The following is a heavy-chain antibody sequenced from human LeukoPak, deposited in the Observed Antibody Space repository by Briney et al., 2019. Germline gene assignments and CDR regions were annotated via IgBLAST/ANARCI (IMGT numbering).Heavy chain of an antibody. D-gene: IGHD5-24*01. V-gene: IGHV1-2*06. Sequence: ASVKVSCKASGYTFTGYYMHGVRQAPGQGLEWMGRINPNSGGTNYAQKFRGRVTMTRDTSISTAYMELSRLRSDDTAVYYCARDNQGGRDGYNWVYWGQGTLVTVSS. CDR1: GYTFTGYY. CDR2: INPNSGGT. J-gene: IGHJ4*02. CDR3: ARDNQGGRDGYNWVY.